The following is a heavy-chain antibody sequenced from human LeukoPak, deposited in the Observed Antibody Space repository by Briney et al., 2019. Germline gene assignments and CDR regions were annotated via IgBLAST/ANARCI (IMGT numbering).Heavy chain of an antibody. Sequence: GESLRLSCAASGFTFSYAWMSWVRQAPGKGLEWVGRTRDKANSYTTEYAASVKGRFTISRDDSKNSLHLQMNSLKTEDTAVYYCARGGYSSSWYHFDYWGQGTLVTVSS. CDR3: ARGGYSSSWYHFDY. CDR2: TRDKANSYTT. CDR1: GFTFSYAW. V-gene: IGHV3-72*01. J-gene: IGHJ4*02. D-gene: IGHD6-13*01.